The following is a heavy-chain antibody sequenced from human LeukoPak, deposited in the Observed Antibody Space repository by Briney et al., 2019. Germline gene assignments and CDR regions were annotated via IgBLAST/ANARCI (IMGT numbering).Heavy chain of an antibody. CDR1: GFTFGDYA. Sequence: PGGSLRLSCTASGFTFGDYAMSWVRQAPGKGLEWVGFIRSKAYGGTTEYAASVKGRFTISRDDSKSIAYLQMNSLKTEDTAVYXXXXXXXXXSGYYYGEPVDPWGQGTLVTVSS. CDR3: XXXXXXXSGYYYGEPVDP. CDR2: IRSKAYGGTT. D-gene: IGHD3-22*01. V-gene: IGHV3-49*04. J-gene: IGHJ5*02.